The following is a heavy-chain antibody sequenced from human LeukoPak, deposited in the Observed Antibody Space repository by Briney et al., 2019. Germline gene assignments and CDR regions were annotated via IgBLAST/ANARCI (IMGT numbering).Heavy chain of an antibody. Sequence: PSETLSLTCAGHGYSLTNHFLIWIRQPPGKGLDWIGGSFHTGRTNYNPSFKSRVTISLDTSKNQFILNLTSVTAADTAVYFCARGPAAVHPWGQGTLVTVSS. V-gene: IGHV4-34*12. CDR1: GYSLTNHF. D-gene: IGHD6-13*01. CDR2: SFHTGRT. CDR3: ARGPAAVHP. J-gene: IGHJ5*02.